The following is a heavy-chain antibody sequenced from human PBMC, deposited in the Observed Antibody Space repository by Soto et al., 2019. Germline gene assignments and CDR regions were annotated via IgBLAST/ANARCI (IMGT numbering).Heavy chain of an antibody. V-gene: IGHV3-23*01. CDR3: ARRSSGWYFDY. Sequence: EVQLLESGGGLVQPGGSLRLSCAASGFTFSSYAMSWVRQAPGKGLEWVSAISGSGGSTYYADSVKGRFTISRDNSKNTLYLQMNSLSADETAVYYCARRSSGWYFDYWGQGTMVTVSS. CDR2: ISGSGGST. CDR1: GFTFSSYA. D-gene: IGHD6-19*01. J-gene: IGHJ4*02.